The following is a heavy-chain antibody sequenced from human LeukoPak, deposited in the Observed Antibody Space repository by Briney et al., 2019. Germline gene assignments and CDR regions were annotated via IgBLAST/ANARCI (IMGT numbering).Heavy chain of an antibody. CDR3: ARHSSGSYRFDY. Sequence: PSETLSLTCTVSGGSISSSSYSWGWIRQPPGKGLEWIGSIYYSGSTYYNPSLKSRVTISVDTSKNQFSLKLSSVTAADTAVYYCARHSSGSYRFDYWGQGTLVTVS. CDR2: IYYSGST. CDR1: GGSISSSSYS. V-gene: IGHV4-39*01. D-gene: IGHD1-26*01. J-gene: IGHJ4*02.